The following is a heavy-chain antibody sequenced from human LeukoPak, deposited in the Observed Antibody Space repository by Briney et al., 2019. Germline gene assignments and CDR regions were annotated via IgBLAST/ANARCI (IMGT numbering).Heavy chain of an antibody. J-gene: IGHJ4*02. CDR1: GGSFSGYF. CDR3: ARDARPFDY. Sequence: SETLSLTCAVFGGSFSGYFWNWIRQPPGKGLEWIGEIAHSGSTNYNPSLKSRVTISVDTSKNQFSLKLSSVTAADTAVYYCARDARPFDYWGQGTLVTISS. CDR2: IAHSGST. V-gene: IGHV4-34*01.